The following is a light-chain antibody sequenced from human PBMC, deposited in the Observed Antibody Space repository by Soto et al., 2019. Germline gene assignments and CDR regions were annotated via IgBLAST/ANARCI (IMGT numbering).Light chain of an antibody. Sequence: QSVLTQPASVSGSPGQSITISCTGTSSDVGGYNYVSWYQKHPGKAPKLMIYDVSNRPAGVSNRFSGSKSGNTASLTISGLQAEDESDYYCSSYTSSSTRVFGGGTQLTVL. CDR1: SSDVGGYNY. J-gene: IGLJ2*01. CDR3: SSYTSSSTRV. V-gene: IGLV2-14*01. CDR2: DVS.